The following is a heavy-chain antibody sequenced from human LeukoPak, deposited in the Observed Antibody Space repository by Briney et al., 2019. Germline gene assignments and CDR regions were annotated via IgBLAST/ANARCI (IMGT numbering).Heavy chain of an antibody. D-gene: IGHD3-16*01. J-gene: IGHJ4*02. CDR2: IYYSGST. V-gene: IGHV4-30-4*01. CDR3: ARADIMGSQTLLDY. CDR1: GGSISSGDYY. Sequence: PSQTLSLTCTVSGGSISSGDYYWSWIRQPPGKGLEWIGYIYYSGSTYYNPSLKSRVTISVDTSKNQFSLKLSSVTAADTAVYYCARADIMGSQTLLDYWGQGTLVTVSS.